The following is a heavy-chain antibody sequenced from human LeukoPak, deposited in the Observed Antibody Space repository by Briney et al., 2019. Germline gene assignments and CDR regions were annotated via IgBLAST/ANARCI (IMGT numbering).Heavy chain of an antibody. CDR3: ASGQGISAYSY. J-gene: IGHJ4*02. Sequence: SETLSLTCTVSGGSISSYYWSWIRQPPGKGLEWIGYIYYSGSTNYNPSLKSRVTISVDTSKNQFSLKLSSVTAADTAVYYCASGQGISAYSYWGQGTLVTVSS. CDR1: GGSISSYY. V-gene: IGHV4-59*01. D-gene: IGHD1-26*01. CDR2: IYYSGST.